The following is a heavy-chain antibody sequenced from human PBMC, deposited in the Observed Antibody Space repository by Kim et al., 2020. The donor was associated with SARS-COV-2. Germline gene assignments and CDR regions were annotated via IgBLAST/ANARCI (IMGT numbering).Heavy chain of an antibody. Sequence: ASVKVSCKASGYTFTSYYMHWVRQAPGQGLEWMGIINPSGGSTSYAQKFQGRVTMTRDTSTSTVYMELSSLRSEDTAVYYCARAITRVAAAGTVNGPHDYWGQGTLVTVSS. CDR3: ARAITRVAAAGTVNGPHDY. J-gene: IGHJ4*02. D-gene: IGHD6-13*01. CDR2: INPSGGST. CDR1: GYTFTSYY. V-gene: IGHV1-46*01.